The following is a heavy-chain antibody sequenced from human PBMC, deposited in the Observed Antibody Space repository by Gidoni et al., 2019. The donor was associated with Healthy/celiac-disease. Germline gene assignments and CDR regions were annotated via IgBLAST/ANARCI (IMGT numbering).Heavy chain of an antibody. Sequence: EVQLLESGGGLVQPGWSLRLSCAASGFTFSSYAMSWVRQAPGKGLEWVSAISGSGGSTYYADSVKGRFTISRDNSKNTLYLQMNSLRAEDTAVYYCAKGKMATILPFDYWGQGTLVTVSS. CDR1: GFTFSSYA. CDR3: AKGKMATILPFDY. CDR2: ISGSGGST. J-gene: IGHJ4*02. D-gene: IGHD5-12*01. V-gene: IGHV3-23*01.